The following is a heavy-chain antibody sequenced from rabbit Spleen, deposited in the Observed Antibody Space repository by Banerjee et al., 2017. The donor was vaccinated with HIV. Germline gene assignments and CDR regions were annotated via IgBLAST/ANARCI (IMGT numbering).Heavy chain of an antibody. Sequence: QSLEESGGDLVKPGASLTLTCTASGFDFSSYYMSWVRQAPGKGLEWIACIYAGSSGSTYYASWAKGRFTISKTSSTTVTLQMTSLTAADTATYFCARNVHNVGNLWGPGTLVTVS. CDR3: ARNVHNVGNL. V-gene: IGHV1S40*01. CDR2: IYAGSSGST. CDR1: GFDFSSYY. J-gene: IGHJ6*01. D-gene: IGHD4-2*01.